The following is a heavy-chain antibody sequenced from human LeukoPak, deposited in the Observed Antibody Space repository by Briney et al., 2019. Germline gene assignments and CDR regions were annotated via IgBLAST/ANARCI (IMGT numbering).Heavy chain of an antibody. D-gene: IGHD2-15*01. CDR3: ARDRGYCSGGSCYEGY. CDR1: GGTFSSYT. V-gene: IGHV1-46*01. CDR2: INPSGGST. Sequence: ASVKVSCKASGGTFSSYTISWVRQAPGQGLEWMGIINPSGGSTSYAQKFQGRVTMTRDTSTSTVYMELSSLRSEDTAVYYCARDRGYCSGGSCYEGYWGQGTLVTVSS. J-gene: IGHJ4*02.